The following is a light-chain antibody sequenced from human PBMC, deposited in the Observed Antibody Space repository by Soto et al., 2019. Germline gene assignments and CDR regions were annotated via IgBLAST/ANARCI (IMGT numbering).Light chain of an antibody. J-gene: IGLJ1*01. CDR2: EVT. CDR1: SSDVGGYNY. V-gene: IGLV2-14*03. Sequence: QSALTQPASVSGSPGQSITISCTGTSSDVGGYNYVSWYQQQPGKAPKLIIYEVTNRPSGVSDRFSGSKSDNTASLTISGLQTEDEADYYCCSYVSSKTYLFGTGTKLTVL. CDR3: CSYVSSKTYL.